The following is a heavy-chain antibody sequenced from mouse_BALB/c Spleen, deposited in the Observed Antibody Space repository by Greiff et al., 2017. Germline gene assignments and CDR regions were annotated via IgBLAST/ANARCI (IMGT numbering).Heavy chain of an antibody. CDR3: ARGGITTTGYYAMDY. D-gene: IGHD2-4*01. J-gene: IGHJ4*01. CDR1: GFNIKDTY. Sequence: VHVKQSGAELVKPGASVKLSCTASGFNIKDTYMHWVKQRPEQGLEWIGRIDPANGNTKYDPKFQGKATITADTSSNTAYLQLSSLTSEDTAVYYCARGGITTTGYYAMDYWGQGTSVTVSS. V-gene: IGHV14-3*02. CDR2: IDPANGNT.